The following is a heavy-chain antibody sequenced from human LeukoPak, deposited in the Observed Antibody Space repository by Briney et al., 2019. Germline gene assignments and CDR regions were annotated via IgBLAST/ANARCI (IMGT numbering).Heavy chain of an antibody. V-gene: IGHV4-4*02. J-gene: IGHJ5*02. Sequence: SETLSLTCAVSGGSISSSSSICWTWVRQPPGKGLEWIGEIYHSGATNYNPSLKSRVTISVDKSKNQFSLKLSSVTTADTAVYYCARGPPPYFVVVPAARWGWFDPWGQGTLVTVSS. CDR2: IYHSGAT. CDR3: ARGPPPYFVVVPAARWGWFDP. D-gene: IGHD2-2*01. CDR1: GGSISSSSSIC.